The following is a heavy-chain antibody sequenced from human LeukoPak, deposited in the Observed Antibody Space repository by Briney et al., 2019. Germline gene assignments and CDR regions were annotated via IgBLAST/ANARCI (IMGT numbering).Heavy chain of an antibody. D-gene: IGHD3-10*01. CDR1: GFTFDDYA. Sequence: QPGRSLRLSCAGSGFTFDDYAMHWVRQAPGKGLEWVSGISWNSGSIGYADSVKGRFTISRDNAKNSLYLQMNSLRAEDTALYYCANSGDYYYGSGSYRFDYWGQGTLVTVSS. CDR2: ISWNSGSI. J-gene: IGHJ4*02. CDR3: ANSGDYYYGSGSYRFDY. V-gene: IGHV3-9*01.